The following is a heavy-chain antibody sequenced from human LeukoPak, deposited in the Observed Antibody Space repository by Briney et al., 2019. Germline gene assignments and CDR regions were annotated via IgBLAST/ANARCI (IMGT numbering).Heavy chain of an antibody. D-gene: IGHD6-19*01. V-gene: IGHV1-2*02. CDR2: INPNSGGT. Sequence: VASVKVSCKTSGYTFTGYYMHWVRQAPGQGLEWMGWINPNSGGTNYAQKFQGRVTMTRDTSISTAYMELSRLRSDDTAVYYCAREEGYSSGWYEDYWGQGTLVTVSS. J-gene: IGHJ4*02. CDR3: AREEGYSSGWYEDY. CDR1: GYTFTGYY.